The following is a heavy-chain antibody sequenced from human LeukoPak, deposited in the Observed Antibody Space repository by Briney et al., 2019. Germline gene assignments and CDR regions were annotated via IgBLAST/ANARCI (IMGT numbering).Heavy chain of an antibody. Sequence: SVKVSCKASGGTFSSYAISWLRQAPGQGLEWMGGIIPIFGTANYAQKFQGRVTITTDESTSTAYMELSSLRSEDTAVYYCARGPDCSSTSCYIGYYYYYMDVWGKGTTVTVSS. CDR1: GGTFSSYA. J-gene: IGHJ6*03. CDR3: ARGPDCSSTSCYIGYYYYYMDV. D-gene: IGHD2-2*02. CDR2: IIPIFGTA. V-gene: IGHV1-69*05.